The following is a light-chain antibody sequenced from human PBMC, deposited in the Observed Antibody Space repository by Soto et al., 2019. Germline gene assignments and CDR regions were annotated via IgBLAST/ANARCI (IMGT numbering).Light chain of an antibody. J-gene: IGKJ5*01. V-gene: IGKV1-39*01. Sequence: DIHISHSPSSLSASVLYIFTITCLASQCIRNDLGWYQQKPGKAPKLLIYDASSLESGVPSRFNGSGSGTNFTLTISSLQPEDFATYFCQQNYDTPITFGQGTRLEIK. CDR1: QCIRND. CDR3: QQNYDTPIT. CDR2: DAS.